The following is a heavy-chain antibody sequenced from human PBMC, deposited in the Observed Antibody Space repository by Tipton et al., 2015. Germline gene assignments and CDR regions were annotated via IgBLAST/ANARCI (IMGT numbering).Heavy chain of an antibody. J-gene: IGHJ4*02. D-gene: IGHD3-9*01. CDR2: ISHSGNT. V-gene: IGHV4-38-2*01. CDR1: AYSITSDYC. Sequence: GLVKPSETLSLTCAVSAYSITSDYCWGWIRQPPGKGLEWIGSISHSGNTYYNPSLKSRVTISVDTSKNQFSLRVRSVTAADTAVYYCACQDYDILTRDYQTVDYWGQGTLVTVSS. CDR3: ACQDYDILTRDYQTVDY.